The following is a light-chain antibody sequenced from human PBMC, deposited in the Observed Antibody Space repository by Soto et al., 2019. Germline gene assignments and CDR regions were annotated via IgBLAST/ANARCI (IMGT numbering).Light chain of an antibody. V-gene: IGKV3-20*01. CDR3: QLYGSSPLFT. Sequence: EIVLTQSPGTLSLSPGERATLSCRASQSVSSSYLAWYQQKPGQAPRLLIYGASSRATGIPDRFSGSGSETDFTLTISRLEPGDFAVYCCQLYGSSPLFTFGPGTKVDIK. CDR1: QSVSSSY. J-gene: IGKJ3*01. CDR2: GAS.